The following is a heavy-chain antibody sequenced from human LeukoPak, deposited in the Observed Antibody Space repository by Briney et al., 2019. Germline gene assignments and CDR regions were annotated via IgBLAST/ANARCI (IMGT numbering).Heavy chain of an antibody. Sequence: ASVTVSCKASGYTFAGYYMHWVRQAPGQGLEWMGWINPNSGGTNYAQKFQGRVTMTRDTSISTAYMELSRLRSDDTAVYYCACSSGLYFDYWGQGTLVTVSS. CDR2: INPNSGGT. V-gene: IGHV1-2*02. CDR1: GYTFAGYY. J-gene: IGHJ4*02. CDR3: ACSSGLYFDY. D-gene: IGHD6-19*01.